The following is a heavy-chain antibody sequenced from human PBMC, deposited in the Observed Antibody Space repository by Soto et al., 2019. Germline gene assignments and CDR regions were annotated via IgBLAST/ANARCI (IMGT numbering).Heavy chain of an antibody. Sequence: VQLLESGGGLVQPGGSLRLSCAASGFTFSSYAMSWVRQAPGKGLEWVSAISGSGGSTYYADSVKGRFTISRDNSKNTLYLQMNSLRAEDTAVYYCAKDQGFWSGYYSGVGGMDVWGQGTTVTVSS. D-gene: IGHD3-3*01. CDR2: ISGSGGST. V-gene: IGHV3-23*01. CDR1: GFTFSSYA. J-gene: IGHJ6*02. CDR3: AKDQGFWSGYYSGVGGMDV.